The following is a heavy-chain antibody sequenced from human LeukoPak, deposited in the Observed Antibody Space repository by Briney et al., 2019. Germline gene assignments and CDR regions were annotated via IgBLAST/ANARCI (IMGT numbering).Heavy chain of an antibody. Sequence: SETLSLTCTVSGDSISSGDYYWSWIRQPAGKGLEWIGRISSSGSTNYNPSLKSRVTISVDTSKNQFSLKLSSVTAADTAVYYCARDQEYSYGHFDYWGQGTLVTVSS. J-gene: IGHJ4*02. CDR2: ISSSGST. CDR3: ARDQEYSYGHFDY. CDR1: GDSISSGDYY. V-gene: IGHV4-61*02. D-gene: IGHD5-18*01.